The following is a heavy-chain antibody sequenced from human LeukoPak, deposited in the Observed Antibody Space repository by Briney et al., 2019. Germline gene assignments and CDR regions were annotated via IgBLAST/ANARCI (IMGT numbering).Heavy chain of an antibody. CDR1: GYTLTELS. CDR2: FDPEDGET. J-gene: IGHJ3*02. CDR3: ANRRYYYDSSARRGNFYAFDI. Sequence: ASVTVSCKVSGYTLTELSMHWVRQAPGKGLEWMGGFDPEDGETIYAQKFQGRVTMTEDTSTDTAYMELSSLRSEDTAVYYCANRRYYYDSSARRGNFYAFDIWGQGTMVTVSS. V-gene: IGHV1-24*01. D-gene: IGHD3-22*01.